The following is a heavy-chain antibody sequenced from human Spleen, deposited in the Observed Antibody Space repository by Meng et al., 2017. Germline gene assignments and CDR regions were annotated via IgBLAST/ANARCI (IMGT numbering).Heavy chain of an antibody. CDR2: INPNSGGT. J-gene: IGHJ4*02. D-gene: IGHD3-22*01. CDR3: ARAPDYYDSSGWVDY. Sequence: QLQLVQSGAEVKKPGASVKVSCKASGYTFTGYYMHWVRQAPGQGLEWMGWINPNSGGTNYAQKFQGRVTMTRDTSISTAYMELSRLRSDDTAVYYCARAPDYYDSSGWVDYWGQGTLVTVSS. CDR1: GYTFTGYY. V-gene: IGHV1-2*02.